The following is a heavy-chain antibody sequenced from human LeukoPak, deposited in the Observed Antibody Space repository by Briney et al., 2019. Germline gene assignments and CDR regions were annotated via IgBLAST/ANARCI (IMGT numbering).Heavy chain of an antibody. J-gene: IGHJ5*02. D-gene: IGHD3-9*01. V-gene: IGHV4-38-2*02. CDR1: GYSISSGYY. Sequence: PSETLSLTCTVSGYSISSGYYWGWIRQPPGKGLEWIGSIYHSGSTYYNPSLKSRVTISVDTSKNQFSLKLSSVTAADTAVYYCARGVRVDWLFYNWFDPWGQGTLVTVSS. CDR3: ARGVRVDWLFYNWFDP. CDR2: IYHSGST.